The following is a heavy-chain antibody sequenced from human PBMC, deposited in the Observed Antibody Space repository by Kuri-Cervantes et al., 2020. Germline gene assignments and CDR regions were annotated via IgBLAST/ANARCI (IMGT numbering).Heavy chain of an antibody. CDR2: IYHSGST. D-gene: IGHD1-26*01. V-gene: IGHV4-30-2*01. J-gene: IGHJ3*02. Sequence: LRLSCAVSGGSISSGGYSWSWIRQPPGKGLEWIGYIYHSGSTYYTPSLKSRVTISVDRSKNQFSLKLGSVTAADTAVYYCARGVGIWGQGTRVT. CDR1: GGSISSGGYS. CDR3: ARGVGI.